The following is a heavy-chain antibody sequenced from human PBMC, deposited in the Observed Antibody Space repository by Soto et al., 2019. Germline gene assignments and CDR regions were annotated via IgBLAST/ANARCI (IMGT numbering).Heavy chain of an antibody. J-gene: IGHJ3*02. CDR3: ARGQGYPYESSGYFGRSYAFDI. Sequence: EVQVLESGGGLVQPGGSLRLSCAASGFTFSSYDMNWVRQAPGKGLEWVSGVSASGSITSYADSAKGRFTISRDNAKNTVFLQMTGLRAEDTAVYFCARGQGYPYESSGYFGRSYAFDIWGQGTMVTVSS. CDR1: GFTFSSYD. CDR2: VSASGSIT. D-gene: IGHD3-22*01. V-gene: IGHV3-23*01.